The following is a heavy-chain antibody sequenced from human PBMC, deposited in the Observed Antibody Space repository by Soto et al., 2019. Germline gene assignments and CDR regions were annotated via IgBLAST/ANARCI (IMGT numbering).Heavy chain of an antibody. CDR3: ARELWFGELSSGWFDP. V-gene: IGHV4-30-2*01. D-gene: IGHD3-10*01. Sequence: SETLSLTCAVSGGSISSGGYSWSWIRQPPGKGLEWIGYIYHSGSTYYNPSLKSRVTISVDKSKNQFSLKLSSVTAADTAVYYCARELWFGELSSGWFDPWGQGTLVTVSS. CDR1: GGSISSGGYS. CDR2: IYHSGST. J-gene: IGHJ5*02.